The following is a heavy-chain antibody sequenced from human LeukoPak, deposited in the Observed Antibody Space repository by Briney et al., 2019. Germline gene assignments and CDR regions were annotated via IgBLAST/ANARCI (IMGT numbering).Heavy chain of an antibody. CDR1: GITFSIYT. CDR2: IVGSGRNT. CDR3: AKEGGYDGVDW. Sequence: GGSLRLSCAASGITFSIYTMSWVRQAPGKGLEWVSAIVGSGRNTYYADSVEGRFTISRDNSKNTLYLQMNSLRAEDTAVYHCAKEGGYDGVDWWGQGTLVTVSS. D-gene: IGHD5-12*01. V-gene: IGHV3-23*01. J-gene: IGHJ4*02.